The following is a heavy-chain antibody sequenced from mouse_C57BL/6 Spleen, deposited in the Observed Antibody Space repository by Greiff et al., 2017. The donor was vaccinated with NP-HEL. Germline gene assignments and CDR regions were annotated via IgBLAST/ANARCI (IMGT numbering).Heavy chain of an antibody. CDR1: GYTFTSYW. V-gene: IGHV1-64*01. Sequence: QVQLQQPGAELVKPGASVKLSCKASGYTFTSYWMHWVKQRPGQGLEWIGMIHPNSGSTNYNEKFKSKATLTVDKSSSTAYMQLSSLTSEDSAVYYCASVHIHITTVVAPFDYWGQGTTLTVSS. D-gene: IGHD1-1*01. J-gene: IGHJ2*01. CDR2: IHPNSGST. CDR3: ASVHIHITTVVAPFDY.